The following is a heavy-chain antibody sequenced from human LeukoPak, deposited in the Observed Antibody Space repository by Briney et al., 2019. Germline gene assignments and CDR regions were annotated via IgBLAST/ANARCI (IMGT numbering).Heavy chain of an antibody. J-gene: IGHJ3*02. D-gene: IGHD2-21*02. CDR2: IYYSGST. CDR3: ARGSSDCGGDCCGAFDI. Sequence: PSQTLSLTCTVSGGSISSGDYYWSWIRQPPGKGLEWIGYIYYSGSTYYNPSLKSRVTISVDTSKNQFSLKLSSVTAADTAVYYCARGSSDCGGDCCGAFDIWGQGTMVTVSS. V-gene: IGHV4-30-4*01. CDR1: GGSISSGDYY.